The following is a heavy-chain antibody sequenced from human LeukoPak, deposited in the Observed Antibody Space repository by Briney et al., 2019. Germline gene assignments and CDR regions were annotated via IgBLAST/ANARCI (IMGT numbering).Heavy chain of an antibody. Sequence: ASVKVSCKASGYTFTGYYMHWVRQAPGQGLEWMGWISAYNGNTNYAQKLQGRVTMTTDTSTSTAYMELRSLRSDDTAVYYCARDRYYYDSSGYRRGVWFDPWGQGTLVTVSS. CDR3: ARDRYYYDSSGYRRGVWFDP. J-gene: IGHJ5*02. V-gene: IGHV1-18*04. D-gene: IGHD3-22*01. CDR2: ISAYNGNT. CDR1: GYTFTGYY.